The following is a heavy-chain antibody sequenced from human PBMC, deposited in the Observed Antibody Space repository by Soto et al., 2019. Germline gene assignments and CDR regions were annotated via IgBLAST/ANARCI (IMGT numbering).Heavy chain of an antibody. CDR3: ARVNVVVVAATREYYFDY. V-gene: IGHV4-39*02. J-gene: IGHJ4*02. Sequence: PSETLSLTCTVSGGSISSSSYYWGWIRQPPGKGLEWIGSTYYSGSTYYNPSLKSRVTISVDTSISTAYMELSRLRSDDTAVYYCARVNVVVVAATREYYFDYWGQGTLVTVSS. D-gene: IGHD2-15*01. CDR1: GGSISSSSYY. CDR2: TYYSGST.